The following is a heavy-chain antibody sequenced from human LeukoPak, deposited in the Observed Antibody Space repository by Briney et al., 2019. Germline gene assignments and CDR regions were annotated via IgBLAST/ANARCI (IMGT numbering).Heavy chain of an antibody. Sequence: GGSLRLSCAASGFTFSSYAMHWVRQAPGKGLEWVAVISYDGSNKYYADSVKGRFTISRDNSKNTLYLQMNSLRAEDTAVYYCAKDLGSGSYLYWGQGTLVTVSS. J-gene: IGHJ4*02. CDR3: AKDLGSGSYLY. V-gene: IGHV3-30*04. CDR1: GFTFSSYA. D-gene: IGHD3-10*01. CDR2: ISYDGSNK.